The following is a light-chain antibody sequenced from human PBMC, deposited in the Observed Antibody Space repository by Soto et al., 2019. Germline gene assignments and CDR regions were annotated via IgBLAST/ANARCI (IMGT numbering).Light chain of an antibody. CDR1: SNDVGGYNF. V-gene: IGLV2-14*03. J-gene: IGLJ1*01. CDR2: DVI. Sequence: QSALTQPASVSGSPGQSITISCTETSNDVGGYNFVFWYQQHPTKAPKLIIYDVINRPSGVSNRFSGSKSGNMASLTISGLQAEDEADYYCTSYTSSFTFVFGTGTKLTVL. CDR3: TSYTSSFTFV.